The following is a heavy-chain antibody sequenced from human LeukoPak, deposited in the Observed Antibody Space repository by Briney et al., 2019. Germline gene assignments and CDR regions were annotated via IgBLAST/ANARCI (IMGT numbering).Heavy chain of an antibody. V-gene: IGHV4-34*01. CDR3: ARSGGCSGGSCYVDY. J-gene: IGHJ4*02. CDR1: GGSFSGYY. CDR2: INHSGST. D-gene: IGHD2-15*01. Sequence: SETLSLTCAVYGGSFSGYYWSWIRQPPGKGLEWIGEINHSGSTNYNPSLKSRVTISVDTSKNQFSLKLSSVTAADTAVYYCARSGGCSGGSCYVDYWGQGTLVTVSS.